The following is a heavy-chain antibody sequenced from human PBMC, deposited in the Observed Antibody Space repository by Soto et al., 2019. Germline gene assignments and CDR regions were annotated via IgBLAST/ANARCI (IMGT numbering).Heavy chain of an antibody. V-gene: IGHV5-51*01. CDR1: GYSFTSYW. CDR2: IYPGDSDT. D-gene: IGHD2-2*01. J-gene: IGHJ6*02. CDR3: ARGGYCSRTSCYDYSGMDV. Sequence: HGESLKISCKGSGYSFTSYWIGWVRQMPGKGLEWMGIIYPGDSDTRYSPSFQGQVTISADKSISTAYLQWSSLKASDTAMYYCARGGYCSRTSCYDYSGMDVWGQGTTVTVSS.